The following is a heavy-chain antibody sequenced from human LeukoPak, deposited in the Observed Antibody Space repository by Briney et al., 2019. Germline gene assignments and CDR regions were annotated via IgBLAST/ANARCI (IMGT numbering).Heavy chain of an antibody. CDR3: AKDQAFSGSYRYFDY. V-gene: IGHV3-9*01. Sequence: GGSLRLSRAASGFTFDDYAMHWVRQAPGKGLEWVSGISWNSGSIGYADSVKGRFTISRDNAKNSLYLQMNSLRAEDTALYYCAKDQAFSGSYRYFDYWGQGTLVTVSS. CDR1: GFTFDDYA. J-gene: IGHJ4*02. CDR2: ISWNSGSI. D-gene: IGHD1-26*01.